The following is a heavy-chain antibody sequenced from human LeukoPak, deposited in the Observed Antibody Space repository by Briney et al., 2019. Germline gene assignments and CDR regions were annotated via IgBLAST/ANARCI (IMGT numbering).Heavy chain of an antibody. D-gene: IGHD2-15*01. CDR2: INHGGST. J-gene: IGHJ4*02. CDR1: GGSFSGYY. V-gene: IGHV4-34*01. Sequence: SETLSLTCAVYGGSFSGYYWSWLRQPPGRGLEWIGEINHGGSTNYNPSLKSRVTMSVDTSKNQFSLKVTSVTAADTAVYYCARGAHCSGGSCYSAAFDYWGQGTLVTVSS. CDR3: ARGAHCSGGSCYSAAFDY.